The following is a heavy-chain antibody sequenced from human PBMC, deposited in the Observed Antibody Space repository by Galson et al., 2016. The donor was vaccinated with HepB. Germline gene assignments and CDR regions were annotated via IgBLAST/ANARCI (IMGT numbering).Heavy chain of an antibody. J-gene: IGHJ4*02. CDR3: GKHGGFDY. Sequence: SLRLSCAASGFSFSTSGMSWVRQTPGRGLEWVSGITGSGDATHYAGSVRGRFTISRDNSKNTLYLYMNSLRAGDTAVYYCGKHGGFDYWGQGALVTVSS. V-gene: IGHV3-23*01. D-gene: IGHD3-16*01. CDR1: GFSFSTSG. CDR2: ITGSGDAT.